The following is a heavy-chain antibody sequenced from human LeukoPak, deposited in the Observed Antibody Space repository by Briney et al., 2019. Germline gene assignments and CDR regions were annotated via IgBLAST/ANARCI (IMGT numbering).Heavy chain of an antibody. CDR1: GFTFSTSA. CDR2: ISYDGSNK. Sequence: GRSLRLSCAASGFTFSTSAIHWVHQAPGKGLEWVAVISYDGSNKYYADSVKGRFTISRDNSKNTLWLQMNSLRPEDTAVYYCARGNSGIYSHFDYWGQGTLVTVSS. V-gene: IGHV3-30-3*01. CDR3: ARGNSGIYSHFDY. J-gene: IGHJ4*02. D-gene: IGHD1-26*01.